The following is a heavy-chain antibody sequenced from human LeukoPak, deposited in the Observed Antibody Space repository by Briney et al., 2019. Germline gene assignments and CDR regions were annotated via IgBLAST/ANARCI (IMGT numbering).Heavy chain of an antibody. CDR1: GGSFSGYY. Sequence: SETLSLTCAVYGGSFSGYYWSWIRQPPGKGLEWIGEINHSGSTNYNPSLKSRVTISVDTSKNQFSLKLSSVTAADTALYYCARGLGLRSGGHRALDVWDEGATVTGSS. CDR3: ARGLGLRSGGHRALDV. V-gene: IGHV4-34*01. CDR2: INHSGST. D-gene: IGHD6-19*01. J-gene: IGHJ6*04.